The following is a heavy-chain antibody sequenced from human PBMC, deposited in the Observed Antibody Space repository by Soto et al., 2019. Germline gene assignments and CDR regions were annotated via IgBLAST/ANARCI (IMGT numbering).Heavy chain of an antibody. CDR3: AIAALPPKSFSLGFDP. J-gene: IGHJ5*02. Sequence: QVQLVQSGAEVKKPGASVKVSCKASGYTFTSYDINWVRQATGQGLEWMGWMNPNSGNTGYAQKFQGRVTMTRNTSISTAYMELSSLRSADTAVYYCAIAALPPKSFSLGFDPWGQGTLVTVSS. CDR1: GYTFTSYD. CDR2: MNPNSGNT. V-gene: IGHV1-8*01. D-gene: IGHD6-6*01.